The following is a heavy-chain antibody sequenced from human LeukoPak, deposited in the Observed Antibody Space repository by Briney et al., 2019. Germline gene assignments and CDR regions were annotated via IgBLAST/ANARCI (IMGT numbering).Heavy chain of an antibody. Sequence: GGSLRLSCAASGFTVSSNYMSWVRQAPGKGLEWVSVIYSGGSTYYADSVKGRFTISRDNSKNTLYLQMNSLRAEDTAVYYCARGPLEMATGVAFDIWGQGTMVTVSS. CDR2: IYSGGST. CDR3: ARGPLEMATGVAFDI. V-gene: IGHV3-53*01. CDR1: GFTVSSNY. D-gene: IGHD5-24*01. J-gene: IGHJ3*02.